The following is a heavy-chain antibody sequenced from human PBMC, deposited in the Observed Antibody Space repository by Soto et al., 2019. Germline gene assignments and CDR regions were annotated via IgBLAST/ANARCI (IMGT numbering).Heavy chain of an antibody. CDR1: GGSFSGYY. V-gene: IGHV4-34*01. D-gene: IGHD1-1*01. Sequence: SETLSLTCAVFGGSFSGYYWSWIRQPPGKGLEWIGEINHSGSTNYNPSLKSRVTISVDTSKNQFSLKLSSVTAADTAVYYCGRLEGRAKISYYFDFWGQGALVTVSS. CDR3: GRLEGRAKISYYFDF. CDR2: INHSGST. J-gene: IGHJ4*02.